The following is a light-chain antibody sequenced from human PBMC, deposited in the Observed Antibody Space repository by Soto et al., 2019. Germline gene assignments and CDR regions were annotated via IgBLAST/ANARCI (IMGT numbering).Light chain of an antibody. V-gene: IGKV1-17*01. J-gene: IGKJ2*01. Sequence: DIQMTQSPSSLPASVGDRVTIICRASQGIRYDLGWYQQKPGKAPKRLIYAASSLDGGVPSRFSGSGSGTEFTLTNSSLQPEDFATYKWIQHNTYPYTFGQGTKLE. CDR2: AAS. CDR1: QGIRYD. CDR3: IQHNTYPYT.